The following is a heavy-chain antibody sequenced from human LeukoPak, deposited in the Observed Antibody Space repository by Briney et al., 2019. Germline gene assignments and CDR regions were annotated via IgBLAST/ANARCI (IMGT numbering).Heavy chain of an antibody. V-gene: IGHV1-2*02. J-gene: IGHJ4*02. CDR1: GYTFTGYY. D-gene: IGHD3-22*01. CDR2: INPNTGGT. Sequence: ASVTVPSTPSGYTFTGYYMHWVRQAPGQGLEWMGWINPNTGGTNYAQKFQGRVTMTSDTTISTAYMELSSLKSDDTAMYYCARAPMIVVVFPPRLDFWGQGTLVTVSS. CDR3: ARAPMIVVVFPPRLDF.